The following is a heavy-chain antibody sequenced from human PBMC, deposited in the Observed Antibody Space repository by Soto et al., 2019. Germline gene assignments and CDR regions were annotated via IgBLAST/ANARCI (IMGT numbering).Heavy chain of an antibody. CDR1: GFTFSSYG. CDR2: ISYDGSNK. CDR3: AKDYSSWYGSIYYYYGMDV. D-gene: IGHD6-13*01. Sequence: GGSLRLSCAASGFTFSSYGMHWVRQAPGKGLEWVAVISYDGSNKYYADSVKGRFTISRDNSKNTLYLQMXXLRAEDTAVYYCAKDYSSWYGSIYYYYGMDVWGQGTTVTVSS. V-gene: IGHV3-30*18. J-gene: IGHJ6*02.